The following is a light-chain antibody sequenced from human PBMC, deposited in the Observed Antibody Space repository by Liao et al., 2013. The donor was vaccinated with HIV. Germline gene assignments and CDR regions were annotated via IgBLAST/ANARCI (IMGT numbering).Light chain of an antibody. V-gene: IGLV3-1*01. CDR2: QDT. CDR1: KLGDKY. CDR3: QAWDSSSYV. J-gene: IGLJ1*01. Sequence: SYDLTQSSSVSVSPGQTASITCSGDKLGDKYASWYQQKPGQSPVLVIYQDTKRPSGIPERFSGSNSGNTATLTISGTQAMDEADYYCQAWDSSSYVFGAGTKVTVL.